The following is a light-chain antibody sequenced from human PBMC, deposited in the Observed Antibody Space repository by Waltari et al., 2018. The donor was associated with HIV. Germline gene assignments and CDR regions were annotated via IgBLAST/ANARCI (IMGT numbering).Light chain of an antibody. V-gene: IGLV1-44*01. Sequence: QSVLTQAPSASGTPGQKVTISCSGSSSNIGTNTVNWYQQFPGTAPNLLSYSNNQRPAGVPDRFSGSKSGTSASLAISGLRSEDEAEYHCATWDDSLSGPVFGGGTQLTVL. CDR2: SNN. CDR1: SSNIGTNT. CDR3: ATWDDSLSGPV. J-gene: IGLJ2*01.